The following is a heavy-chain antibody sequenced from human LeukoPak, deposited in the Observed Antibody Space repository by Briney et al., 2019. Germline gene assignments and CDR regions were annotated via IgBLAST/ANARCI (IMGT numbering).Heavy chain of an antibody. J-gene: IGHJ5*02. CDR3: ARDTSSSRYYYWFDP. Sequence: SVKVFCEASGGTFSSYAISWVRQAPGQGREWMGRIIPILGIANYAQKFQGRVTITADKSTSTAYMELSSLRSEDTAVYYCARDTSSSRYYYWFDPWGQGTLVTVSS. D-gene: IGHD6-13*01. CDR1: GGTFSSYA. CDR2: IIPILGIA. V-gene: IGHV1-69*04.